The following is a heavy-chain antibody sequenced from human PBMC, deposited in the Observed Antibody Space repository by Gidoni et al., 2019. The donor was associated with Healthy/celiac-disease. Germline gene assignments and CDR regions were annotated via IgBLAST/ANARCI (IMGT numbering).Heavy chain of an antibody. CDR1: GYTFTSYD. V-gene: IGHV1-8*01. J-gene: IGHJ3*02. Sequence: QVQLVQSGAEVKKPGASVQVSCKASGYTFTSYDINWVRQATGQGLEWMGWMNPNRGNTGYAQKLQGRVTMTRNTSISTAYMELSSLRSEDTAVYYCARRTFITICGVVISHDAFDIWGQGTMVTVSS. CDR2: MNPNRGNT. CDR3: ARRTFITICGVVISHDAFDI. D-gene: IGHD3-3*01.